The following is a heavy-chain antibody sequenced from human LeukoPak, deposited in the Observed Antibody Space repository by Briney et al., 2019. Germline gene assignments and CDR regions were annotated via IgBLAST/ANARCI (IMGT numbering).Heavy chain of an antibody. J-gene: IGHJ4*02. D-gene: IGHD5-24*01. CDR1: GDSVSSNSVA. V-gene: IGHV6-1*01. CDR3: GRWLHGSRYFDY. CDR2: TYFLSRWFH. Sequence: SQTLSLTCDISGDSVSSNSVAWTWIRQSPSRGLEWLGRTYFLSRWFHDYAVSVMSRIAIKPDTSKNQFSPQLDSVTPDDTAVYYCGRWLHGSRYFDYWGQGILVTVSP.